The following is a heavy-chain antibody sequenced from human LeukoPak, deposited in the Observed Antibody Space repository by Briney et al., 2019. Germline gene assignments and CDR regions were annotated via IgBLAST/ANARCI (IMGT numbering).Heavy chain of an antibody. CDR2: IYYSGST. Sequence: SETLSLTCTVSGGSISSYYWSWIRQPPGKGLEWIGYIYYSGSTNYNPSLKSRVTISVDTSKNQFSLKLSSVTAADTAVYYCARDAGLRWSQYYFDYWGQGTLVTVSS. V-gene: IGHV4-59*12. D-gene: IGHD4-23*01. CDR3: ARDAGLRWSQYYFDY. CDR1: GGSISSYY. J-gene: IGHJ4*02.